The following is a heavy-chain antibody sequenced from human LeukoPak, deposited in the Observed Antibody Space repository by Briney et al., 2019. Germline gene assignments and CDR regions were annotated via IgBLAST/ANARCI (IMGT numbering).Heavy chain of an antibody. CDR1: GFTFSSYA. CDR2: ISGSGGST. D-gene: IGHD6-6*01. CDR3: AKDGMYSSSSSYYFDY. V-gene: IGHV3-23*01. J-gene: IGHJ4*02. Sequence: GGSLRLSCAASGFTFSSYAMSWVRQAPGKGLEWVSAISGSGGSTYYADSLKGRFTISRDNSRNTLYLQMSSLRAEDTAVYYCAKDGMYSSSSSYYFDYWGQGTLVTVAS.